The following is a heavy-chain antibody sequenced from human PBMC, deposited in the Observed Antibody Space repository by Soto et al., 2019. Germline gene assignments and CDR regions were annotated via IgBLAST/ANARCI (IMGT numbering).Heavy chain of an antibody. CDR3: AREETTKGMDV. D-gene: IGHD4-4*01. CDR1: GFTFRTYA. J-gene: IGHJ6*02. Sequence: GGSLRLSCAASGFTFRTYAMHWVRQAPARGLEWVAVISFDGNKKYYADSVKGRFTISRDNSKNTLYLQMNSLRPEDTAVYYCAREETTKGMDVWGQGTTVTVSS. CDR2: ISFDGNKK. V-gene: IGHV3-30*04.